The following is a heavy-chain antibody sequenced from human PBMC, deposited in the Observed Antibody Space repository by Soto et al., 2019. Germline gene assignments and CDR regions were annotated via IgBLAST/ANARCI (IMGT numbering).Heavy chain of an antibody. CDR3: ATGYYDSSGYYFDY. CDR2: ISSRSSDI. CDR1: GFTFSRYN. D-gene: IGHD3-22*01. Sequence: GGSLRLSCAASGFTFSRYNMNWVRQAPEKGLEWVSSISSRSSDIYYADSVKGRFTISRDNAKNSLSLQMNNLRAEDTAVYYCATGYYDSSGYYFDYWGQGTLVNVSS. J-gene: IGHJ4*02. V-gene: IGHV3-21*01.